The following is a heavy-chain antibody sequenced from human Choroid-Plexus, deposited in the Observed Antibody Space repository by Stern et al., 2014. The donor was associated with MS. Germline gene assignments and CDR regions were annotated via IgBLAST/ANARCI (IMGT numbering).Heavy chain of an antibody. V-gene: IGHV3-30*18. D-gene: IGHD2/OR15-2a*01. CDR3: AKDRQYLTYFFDH. CDR1: GFTFGSCA. Sequence: VQLEESGGGVVQPGRPLRLSCVASGFTFGSCAMHWVRPAPGKGLEWVAGVSYDGSNKYYADSVKGRFTISRDNSQNTLYMQMSSPRPEDTAVYYCAKDRQYLTYFFDHWGQGSLVTVSS. CDR2: VSYDGSNK. J-gene: IGHJ5*02.